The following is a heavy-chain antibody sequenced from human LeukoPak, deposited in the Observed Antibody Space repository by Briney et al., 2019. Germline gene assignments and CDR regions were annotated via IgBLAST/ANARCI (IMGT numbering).Heavy chain of an antibody. V-gene: IGHV3-30*04. CDR2: ISYDGSNK. J-gene: IGHJ4*02. D-gene: IGHD6-13*01. CDR1: GFTFSSYA. CDR3: ARGRNIAAESDY. Sequence: GRSLRLSCAASGFTFSSYAMHWVRQAPGKGLEWVAVISYDGSNKYYADSVKGRFTISRDNSKNTLYLQMNSLRAEDTAVYYCARGRNIAAESDYWGQGTLVTVSS.